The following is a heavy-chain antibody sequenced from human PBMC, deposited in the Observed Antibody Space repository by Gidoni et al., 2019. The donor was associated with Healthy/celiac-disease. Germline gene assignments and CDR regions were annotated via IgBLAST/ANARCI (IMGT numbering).Heavy chain of an antibody. Sequence: EVQLVESGGGLVKPGGSLRLSCAASGFTFSTTWMSWVRQAPGKGLEWVGRIKSKTDGGTTDYAAPVKGRFTISRDDSKNTLYLQMNSLKTEDTAVYYCTTDSYDSSGYYYVGAFDIWGQGTMVTVSS. CDR2: IKSKTDGGTT. J-gene: IGHJ3*02. CDR1: GFTFSTTW. V-gene: IGHV3-15*01. D-gene: IGHD3-22*01. CDR3: TTDSYDSSGYYYVGAFDI.